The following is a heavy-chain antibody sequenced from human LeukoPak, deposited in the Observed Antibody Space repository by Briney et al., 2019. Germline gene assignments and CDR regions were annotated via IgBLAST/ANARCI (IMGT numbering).Heavy chain of an antibody. D-gene: IGHD6-25*01. J-gene: IGHJ4*02. CDR3: ARLDSGVFDY. CDR2: INQDGSEK. Sequence: PGGSLRLSCAVSGFTFRSYWMSWVRQAPGTGLEWVANINQDGSEKYYVDSVKGRFTISRDNAKNSLYLQMTSLRAEDTAVYYCARLDSGVFDYWGQGTLVTVSS. V-gene: IGHV3-7*01. CDR1: GFTFRSYW.